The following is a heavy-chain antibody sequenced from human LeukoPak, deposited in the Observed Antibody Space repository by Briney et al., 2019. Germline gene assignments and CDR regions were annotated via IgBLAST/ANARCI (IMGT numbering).Heavy chain of an antibody. Sequence: PGGSLRLSCAASGFTFSSYAMHWVRQAPGKGLEWVAVISYDGSNKYYADSVKGRFTISRDNSKNTLYLQMNSLRAEDTAVYYCARSRYFDWLSPREYYFDYWGQGTLVTVSS. CDR1: GFTFSSYA. V-gene: IGHV3-30*04. J-gene: IGHJ4*02. CDR2: ISYDGSNK. CDR3: ARSRYFDWLSPREYYFDY. D-gene: IGHD3-9*01.